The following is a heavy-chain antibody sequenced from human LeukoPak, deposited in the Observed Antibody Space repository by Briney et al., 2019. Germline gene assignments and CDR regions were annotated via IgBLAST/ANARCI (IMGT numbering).Heavy chain of an antibody. CDR1: GGSISSGGYY. J-gene: IGHJ3*02. V-gene: IGHV4-30-2*01. CDR2: IYHSGST. D-gene: IGHD4-4*01. Sequence: SQTLSLTCTVSGGSISSGGYYWSWIRQHPGKGLEWIGYIYHSGSTYYNPSLKSRVTISVDRSKNQFSLKLSSVTAADTAVYYCARASHYSDAFDIWGQGTMVTVSS. CDR3: ARASHYSDAFDI.